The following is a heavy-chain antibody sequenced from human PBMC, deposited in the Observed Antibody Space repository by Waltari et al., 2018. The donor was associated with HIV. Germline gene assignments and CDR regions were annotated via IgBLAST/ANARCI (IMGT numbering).Heavy chain of an antibody. CDR2: ISYDGSNK. CDR1: GFTFSSFA. D-gene: IGHD3-22*01. J-gene: IGHJ4*02. Sequence: QVQLVESGGGVVQPGRSLRLSCAASGFTFSSFAMHWVRQAPGKGLEWVAVISYDGSNKYYADSVKGRFTISRDNSKNTLYPQMNSLRAEDTAVYYCARVSYYYDSSGPFDYWGQGTLVTVSS. CDR3: ARVSYYYDSSGPFDY. V-gene: IGHV3-30*01.